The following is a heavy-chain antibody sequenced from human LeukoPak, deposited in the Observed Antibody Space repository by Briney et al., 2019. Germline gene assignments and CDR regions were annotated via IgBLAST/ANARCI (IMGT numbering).Heavy chain of an antibody. D-gene: IGHD6-13*01. CDR3: ARSTAAGPSPES. V-gene: IGHV4-61*01. CDR2: IYYSGST. CDR1: GGSVSSGSYY. Sequence: KSSETLSLTCTVSGGSVSSGSYYWSWIRQSPGKGLEWIGYIYYSGSTNYNPSLKSRVTISIDTSKNQFSLKLSSVTAADTAVYYCARSTAAGPSPESWGQGTLVTVSS. J-gene: IGHJ5*02.